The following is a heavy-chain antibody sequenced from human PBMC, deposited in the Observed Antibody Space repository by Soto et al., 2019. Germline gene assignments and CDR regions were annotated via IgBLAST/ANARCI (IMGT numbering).Heavy chain of an antibody. CDR2: ISGSGGST. J-gene: IGHJ4*02. CDR1: GFTFSSYA. D-gene: IGHD2-15*01. Sequence: GGSLRLSCAASGFTFSSYAMSWVRQAPGKGLEWASAISGSGGSTYYADSVKGRFTISRDNSKNTLYLQMNSLRAEDTAVYYCAKALRPGYCSGGSCYSGFDYWGQGTLVTVSS. V-gene: IGHV3-23*01. CDR3: AKALRPGYCSGGSCYSGFDY.